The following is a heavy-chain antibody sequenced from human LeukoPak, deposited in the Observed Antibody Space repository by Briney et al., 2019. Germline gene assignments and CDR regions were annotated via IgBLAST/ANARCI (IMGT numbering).Heavy chain of an antibody. CDR1: GFTFSSYG. Sequence: GGSLRLSCAASGFTFSSYGMHWVRQAPGKGLEWVAVISYDGSNKYYADSVKGRFTISRDNSKNTLYLQMNSLRAEDTAVYYCAKERAGEEQWLVSGYYFDYWGQGTLVTVSS. CDR2: ISYDGSNK. D-gene: IGHD6-19*01. V-gene: IGHV3-30*18. J-gene: IGHJ4*02. CDR3: AKERAGEEQWLVSGYYFDY.